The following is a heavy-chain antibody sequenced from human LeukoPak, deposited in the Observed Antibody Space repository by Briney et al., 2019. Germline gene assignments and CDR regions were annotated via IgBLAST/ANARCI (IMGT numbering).Heavy chain of an antibody. CDR2: IYYSGTT. CDR1: GGSIRIFY. D-gene: IGHD6-19*01. J-gene: IGHJ4*02. V-gene: IGHV4-59*01. Sequence: PSETLSLTCTVSGGSIRIFYWSWIRQPPGKGLEWIGDIYYSGTTNCNPSLKSRLTISLDTSKNQFSLRLTSVTAADTAVYYCARIDAVAATPTSFDYWGQGTLVTVSS. CDR3: ARIDAVAATPTSFDY.